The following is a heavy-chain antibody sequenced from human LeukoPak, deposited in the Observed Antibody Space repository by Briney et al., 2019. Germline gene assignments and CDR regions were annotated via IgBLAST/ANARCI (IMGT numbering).Heavy chain of an antibody. CDR2: IYYSGST. Sequence: ASETLSLTCTVSGGSISSDSYYWAWIRQPPGKGLEWIASIYYSGSTYYNPSLKSRVTISVDTSRNQFSLKLSSVTAADTAVYYCARSYQGLSWGQGTLVTVSS. D-gene: IGHD1-26*01. CDR1: GGSISSDSYY. J-gene: IGHJ5*02. CDR3: ARSYQGLS. V-gene: IGHV4-39*01.